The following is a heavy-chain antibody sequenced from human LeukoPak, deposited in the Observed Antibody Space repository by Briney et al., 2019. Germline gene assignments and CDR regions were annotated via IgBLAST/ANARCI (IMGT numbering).Heavy chain of an antibody. Sequence: PGGSLRLSCAASGFTFSSHGMHWVRQAPGKGLEWVAVISYDGSNKYYADSVKGRFTISRDNSKNTLYLQMNSLRAEDTAVYYCAKAKVDSSGFGADYWGQGTLVTVSS. CDR2: ISYDGSNK. V-gene: IGHV3-30*18. D-gene: IGHD3-22*01. CDR1: GFTFSSHG. CDR3: AKAKVDSSGFGADY. J-gene: IGHJ4*02.